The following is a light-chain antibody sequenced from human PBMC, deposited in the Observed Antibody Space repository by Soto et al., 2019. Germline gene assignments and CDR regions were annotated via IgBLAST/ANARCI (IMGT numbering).Light chain of an antibody. CDR2: DAN. CDR1: SSDVGDYNY. V-gene: IGLV2-14*01. Sequence: QSALTQPASVSGSPGPSITISCTGTSSDVGDYNYVSWYQQHPGKAPKLMIYDANNRPSGVSNRFTGSKSVNTASLTISGLQAEDEADYYCSSYTSSSTPRVVFGGGTKLTVL. J-gene: IGLJ2*01. CDR3: SSYTSSSTPRVV.